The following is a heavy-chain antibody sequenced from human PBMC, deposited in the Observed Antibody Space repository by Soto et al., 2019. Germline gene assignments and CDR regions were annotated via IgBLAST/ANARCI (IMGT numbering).Heavy chain of an antibody. J-gene: IGHJ4*02. V-gene: IGHV1-8*01. CDR2: MNPNSGNT. D-gene: IGHD3-16*02. CDR1: GYTFTSYD. Sequence: ASVKVSCKASGYTFTSYDINWVRQATGQGLEWMGWMNPNSGNTGYAQKFQGRVTMTRNTSISTAYMELSSLRSEDTAVYYCARGGGQNDYIWGSDRFYIDYWGQGTLVTVSS. CDR3: ARGGGQNDYIWGSDRFYIDY.